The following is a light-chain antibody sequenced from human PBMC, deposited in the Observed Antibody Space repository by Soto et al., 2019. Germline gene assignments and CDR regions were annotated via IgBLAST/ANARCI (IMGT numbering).Light chain of an antibody. Sequence: QSVLTQPPSASVTPAQRVTISCSGSSSNIGSNTVNWYQQLPGTAPKLLIYSNNRRPSGVPDRFSGSKSGTSASLAISWLQSEDEADYYCAAWDDSLDGPVFGTGTKVTVL. CDR1: SSNIGSNT. J-gene: IGLJ1*01. V-gene: IGLV1-44*01. CDR2: SNN. CDR3: AAWDDSLDGPV.